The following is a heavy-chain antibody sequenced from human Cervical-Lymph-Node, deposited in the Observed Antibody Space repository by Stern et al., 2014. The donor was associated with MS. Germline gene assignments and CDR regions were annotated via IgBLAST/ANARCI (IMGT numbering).Heavy chain of an antibody. CDR1: GGTFSTFA. CDR2: IIPLFGAA. V-gene: IGHV1-69*01. D-gene: IGHD6-13*01. Sequence: VQLLESGAEVKKPGSSVKVSCKASGGTFSTFAISWVRQAPGQGLEWLGGIIPLFGAANAAQKFQDRVTFTADESMSTAYMELRSLKSDDTALYCCTRHQEGIAASWGRGTLVTVSS. CDR3: TRHQEGIAAS. J-gene: IGHJ5*02.